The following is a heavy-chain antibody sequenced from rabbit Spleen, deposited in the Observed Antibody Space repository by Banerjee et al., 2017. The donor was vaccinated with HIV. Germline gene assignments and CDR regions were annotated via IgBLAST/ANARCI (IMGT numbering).Heavy chain of an antibody. J-gene: IGHJ6*01. CDR2: ISPGSSGSA. CDR3: ARDTGSSFSSYGMDL. D-gene: IGHD8-1*01. CDR1: GVSFSNSYH. V-gene: IGHV1S40*01. Sequence: QSLEESGGDLVKPGASLTLTCTASGVSFSNSYHMCWVRQAPGKGLEWIACISPGSSGSAYYASWAKGRFTCSKTSSTTVTLQMTSLTVADTATYFCARDTGSSFSSYGMDLWGPGTLVTVS.